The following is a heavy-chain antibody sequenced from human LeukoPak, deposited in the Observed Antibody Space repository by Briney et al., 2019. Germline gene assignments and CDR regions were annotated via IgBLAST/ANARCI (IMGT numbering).Heavy chain of an antibody. Sequence: ASVNVSCKASGYTFTDYYIHWVRQAPGQGLEWMGWIHSNSGVTVYSQKFQGRVTMTRDTSITAAYMELSRLTSDDTAMYYCTREDYWGQGTLVTVSS. V-gene: IGHV1-2*02. J-gene: IGHJ4*02. CDR3: TREDY. CDR1: GYTFTDYY. CDR2: IHSNSGVT.